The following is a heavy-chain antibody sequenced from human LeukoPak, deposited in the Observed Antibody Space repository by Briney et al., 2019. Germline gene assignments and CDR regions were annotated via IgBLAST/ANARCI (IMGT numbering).Heavy chain of an antibody. J-gene: IGHJ4*02. V-gene: IGHV1-46*01. CDR3: ARDVRTGIGATDY. CDR2: MAPRDDGA. D-gene: IGHD1-26*01. Sequence: ASVKLSCKTSVYSFSNYHVHWVRQAPGQGLDWVGIMAPRDDGATYAQKFQGRVTMTRDTSTSTLYMDLSSLRPEDTAVYYCARDVRTGIGATDYWGQGTLVTVSS. CDR1: VYSFSNYH.